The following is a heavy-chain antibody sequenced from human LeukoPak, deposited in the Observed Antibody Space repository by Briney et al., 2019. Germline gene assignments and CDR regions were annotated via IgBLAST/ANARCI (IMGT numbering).Heavy chain of an antibody. CDR2: IYYSGST. D-gene: IGHD3-10*01. CDR3: ARGGGYYGSGSYFYYYYYMDV. V-gene: IGHV4-61*01. Sequence: SETLSLTCTVSGGSLSSINYYWRWVRQPPGKGLEWLGYIYYSGSTNYNPSLKSRVTISVDTSKNQFSLKLSSVTAADTAVYYCARGGGYYGSGSYFYYYYYMDVWGKGTTVTISS. J-gene: IGHJ6*03. CDR1: GGSLSSINYY.